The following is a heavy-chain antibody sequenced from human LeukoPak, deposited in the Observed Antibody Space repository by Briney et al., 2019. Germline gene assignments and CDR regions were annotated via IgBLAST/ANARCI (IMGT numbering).Heavy chain of an antibody. CDR1: GFTFSSYT. V-gene: IGHV3-21*01. CDR2: ISSSSTYI. CDR3: ARTNYDILTGPPVYYYGMDV. D-gene: IGHD3-9*01. J-gene: IGHJ6*02. Sequence: GESLRLSCVASGFTFSSYTMNWVRQAPGKGLEWVSSISSSSTYIYYVDSVKGRFTISRDNAKNSLYLQMNSLRAEDTAVYYCARTNYDILTGPPVYYYGMDVWGQGTTVTVSS.